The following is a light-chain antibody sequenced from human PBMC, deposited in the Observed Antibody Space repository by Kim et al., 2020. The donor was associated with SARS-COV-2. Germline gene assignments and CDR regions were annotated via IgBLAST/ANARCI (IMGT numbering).Light chain of an antibody. CDR3: KQYNNWPRT. CDR1: QNIYNN. CDR2: GAS. V-gene: IGKV3-15*01. Sequence: EVVMTQSPATLSVSPGERATLSCRASQNIYNNLVWYQQKPGQAPRLLIYGASARATVIPARFSGSGSGTEFTLTISSLQSEDFAVYYCKQYNNWPRTFVQGTKVDIK. J-gene: IGKJ1*01.